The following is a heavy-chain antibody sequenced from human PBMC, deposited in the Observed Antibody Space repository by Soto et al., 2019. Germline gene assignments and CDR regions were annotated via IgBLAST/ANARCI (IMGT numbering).Heavy chain of an antibody. CDR3: AKHLGSSYGMDV. J-gene: IGHJ6*02. D-gene: IGHD3-16*01. CDR2: ISGIGDST. V-gene: IGHV3-23*01. CDR1: GFTFSSYA. Sequence: GGSLRLSCAASGFTFSSYAMSWVRQAPGKGLECVSVISGIGDSTYYADSVKGRFTISRDNSNNTLCLQTNSLRAEDTAVYYCAKHLGSSYGMDVWGQGTTVTVSS.